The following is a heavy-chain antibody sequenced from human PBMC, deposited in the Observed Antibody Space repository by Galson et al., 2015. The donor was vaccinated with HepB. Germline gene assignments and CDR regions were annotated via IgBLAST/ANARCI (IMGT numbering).Heavy chain of an antibody. CDR1: GFTVSSNY. CDR3: VKDAASVDTAMAGDAFDI. J-gene: IGHJ3*02. V-gene: IGHV3-53*05. CDR2: IYSGGST. D-gene: IGHD5-18*01. Sequence: SLRLSCAASGFTVSSNYMSWVRQAPGKGLEWVSVIYSGGSTYYADSVKGRFTISRDNSKNTLYLQMSSLRAEDTAVYYCVKDAASVDTAMAGDAFDIWGQGTMVTVSS.